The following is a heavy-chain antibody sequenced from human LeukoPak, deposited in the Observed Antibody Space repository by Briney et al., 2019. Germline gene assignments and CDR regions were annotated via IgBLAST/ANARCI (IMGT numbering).Heavy chain of an antibody. CDR2: INSDGSST. CDR3: ARDVIAYCGGDCSPDDAFDI. J-gene: IGHJ3*02. V-gene: IGHV3-74*01. D-gene: IGHD2-21*02. CDR1: GFTFSSYW. Sequence: GGSLRLSCAASGFTFSSYWMHWVRQAPGKGLVWVSRINSDGSSTSYADSVKGRFTISRDNAKNTLYLRMNSLRAEDTAVYYCARDVIAYCGGDCSPDDAFDIWGQGTMVTVSS.